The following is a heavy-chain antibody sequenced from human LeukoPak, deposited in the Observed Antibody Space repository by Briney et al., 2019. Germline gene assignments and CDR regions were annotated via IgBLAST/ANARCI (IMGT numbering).Heavy chain of an antibody. CDR1: GGSISSYY. V-gene: IGHV4-59*08. Sequence: SETLSLTCTVSGGSISSYYWSWVRQPPRKGLEWIGHIYYSGSTHYDPSLKSRVTISVDTSQNQFSLKLSSVTAADTAVYYCARHVGDSGSGSYLTYFDYWGQGTLVTVSS. CDR3: ARHVGDSGSGSYLTYFDY. CDR2: IYYSGST. J-gene: IGHJ4*02. D-gene: IGHD3-10*01.